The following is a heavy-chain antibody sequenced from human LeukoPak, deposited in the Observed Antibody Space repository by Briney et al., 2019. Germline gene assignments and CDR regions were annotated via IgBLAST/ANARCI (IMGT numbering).Heavy chain of an antibody. CDR2: IYSGGST. J-gene: IGHJ4*02. V-gene: IGHV3-53*01. CDR3: ASLYGGNSGDY. CDR1: GFTVSSNY. Sequence: GGSLRLSCAASGFTVSSNYMSWVRQAPGKGLEWVSVIYSGGSTYYADSVKGRFTISRDNAKNTVYLQMNSLRAEDTAVYYCASLYGGNSGDYWGQGTLVTVSS. D-gene: IGHD1-26*01.